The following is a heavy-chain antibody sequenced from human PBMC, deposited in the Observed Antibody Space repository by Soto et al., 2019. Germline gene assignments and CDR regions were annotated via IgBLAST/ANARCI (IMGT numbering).Heavy chain of an antibody. Sequence: SVKVSCTVSGCTFSSYAISWVRDAPGQGLEWMGGIIPIFGTANYAQKFQGRVTITADESTSTAYMELSSLRSEDTAVYYCARVYSGYTTTYYYGMDVWGQGTAVTVS. D-gene: IGHD5-12*01. CDR3: ARVYSGYTTTYYYGMDV. J-gene: IGHJ6*02. V-gene: IGHV1-69*13. CDR2: IIPIFGTA. CDR1: GCTFSSYA.